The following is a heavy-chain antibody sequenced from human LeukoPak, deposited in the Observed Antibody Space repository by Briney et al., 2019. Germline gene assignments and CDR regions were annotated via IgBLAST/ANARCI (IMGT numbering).Heavy chain of an antibody. J-gene: IGHJ4*02. Sequence: PSETLSLTCAVYGGSFSGYYWSWIRQPPGKGLEWIGEINHSGSTNYNPSLKSRVTISVDTSKNQFSLKLSSVTAADTAVYYCASHGTGYSSAIVIKAGYRGQGTLVAVSS. CDR1: GGSFSGYY. D-gene: IGHD6-19*01. CDR2: INHSGST. V-gene: IGHV4-34*01. CDR3: ASHGTGYSSAIVIKAGY.